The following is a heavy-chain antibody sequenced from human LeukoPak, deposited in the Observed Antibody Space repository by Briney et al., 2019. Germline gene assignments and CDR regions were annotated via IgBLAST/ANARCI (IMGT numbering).Heavy chain of an antibody. Sequence: GGSLRLSCAASEFTFSSYWMSWVRQAPGKGLEWVANIKQDGSEKYSVDSVKGRFTISRDNSKNTLYLQMNSLRAEDTAVYYCAKAVYDILTGYYLDYWGQGTLVTVSS. J-gene: IGHJ4*02. CDR1: EFTFSSYW. CDR2: IKQDGSEK. V-gene: IGHV3-7*01. D-gene: IGHD3-9*01. CDR3: AKAVYDILTGYYLDY.